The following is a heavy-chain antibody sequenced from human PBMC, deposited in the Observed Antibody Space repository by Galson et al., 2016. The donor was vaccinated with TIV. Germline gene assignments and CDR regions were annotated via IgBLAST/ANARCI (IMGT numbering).Heavy chain of an antibody. CDR1: GYTFTSYG. CDR3: ALTYCGGDCYPPGGMDV. CDR2: ISTYNGNT. Sequence: SVKVSCKASGYTFTSYGISWVRQAPGQGLEWMGWISTYNGNTNYVQKLQGRVTITADESTSTAYMELSSPRSEDTAIYYCALTYCGGDCYPPGGMDVWGQGTTVTVSS. V-gene: IGHV1-18*01. J-gene: IGHJ6*02. D-gene: IGHD2-21*02.